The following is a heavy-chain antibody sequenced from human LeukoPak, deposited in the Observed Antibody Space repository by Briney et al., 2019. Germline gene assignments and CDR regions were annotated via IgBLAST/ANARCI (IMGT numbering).Heavy chain of an antibody. J-gene: IGHJ3*02. D-gene: IGHD3-10*01. CDR2: IYYSGST. CDR1: GGSISSYY. CDR3: ARRSYYGSGSYEYAFDI. V-gene: IGHV4-59*08. Sequence: SETLSLTCTVSGGSISSYYWRWIRQPPGKGLEWIGYIYYSGSTNYNPSLKSRVTISVDTSKNRFSLKLSSVTAADTAVYYCARRSYYGSGSYEYAFDIWGQGTMVTVSS.